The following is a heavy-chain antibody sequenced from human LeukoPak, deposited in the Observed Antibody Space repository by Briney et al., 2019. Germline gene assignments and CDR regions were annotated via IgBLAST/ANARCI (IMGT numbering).Heavy chain of an antibody. D-gene: IGHD6-13*01. J-gene: IGHJ5*02. Sequence: PSETLSLTCAVYGGSFSGYYWSWIRRPPGKGLEWIGEINHSGSTNYNPSLKSRVTISVDTSKNQFSLKLSSVTAADTAVYYCATAARIAAAGYSWFDPWGQGTLVTVSS. CDR3: ATAARIAAAGYSWFDP. CDR2: INHSGST. V-gene: IGHV4-34*01. CDR1: GGSFSGYY.